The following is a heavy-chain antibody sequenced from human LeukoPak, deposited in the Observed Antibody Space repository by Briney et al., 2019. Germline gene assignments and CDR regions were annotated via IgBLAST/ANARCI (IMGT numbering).Heavy chain of an antibody. CDR3: ARSQSYYESSGYYLNWFDP. Sequence: ASVKVSCKASGYTFTGYYMHWVRQAPGQGLEWMGWINPNSGGTNYAQKFQGRVTMTRDTSISTAYMELSRLRSDDTAVYYCARSQSYYESSGYYLNWFDPWGQGTLVTVSS. CDR2: INPNSGGT. J-gene: IGHJ5*02. CDR1: GYTFTGYY. D-gene: IGHD3-22*01. V-gene: IGHV1-2*02.